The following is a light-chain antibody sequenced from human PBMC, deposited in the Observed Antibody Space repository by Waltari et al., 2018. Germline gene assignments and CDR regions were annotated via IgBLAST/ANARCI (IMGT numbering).Light chain of an antibody. Sequence: EIVLTQSPGTLSFSPGERATLPCSAVQSVSSSYLAWYQQKPGQAPRVLIHGASNRATGIPDRFSGSGSGTDFTLTISRLEPEDFAVYYCQQYGSSPWTFGQGTKVEIK. J-gene: IGKJ1*01. CDR1: QSVSSSY. V-gene: IGKV3-20*01. CDR2: GAS. CDR3: QQYGSSPWT.